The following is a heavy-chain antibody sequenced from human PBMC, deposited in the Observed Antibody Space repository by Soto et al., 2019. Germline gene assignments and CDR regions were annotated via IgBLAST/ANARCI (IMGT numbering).Heavy chain of an antibody. V-gene: IGHV4-39*01. CDR3: TRHIPPRTVPAAIGDLNWFDP. J-gene: IGHJ5*02. CDR2: IYYSGST. CDR1: GGSISSSSYY. D-gene: IGHD2-2*02. Sequence: QLQLQESGPGLVKPSETLSLTCTVSGGSISSSSYYWGWIRQPPGQGLELIGSIYYSGSTYYNPYLTSRVTISVDTSKNQFSLKLSSVNAADTAVYYCTRHIPPRTVPAAIGDLNWFDPRGQGTLVTVSS.